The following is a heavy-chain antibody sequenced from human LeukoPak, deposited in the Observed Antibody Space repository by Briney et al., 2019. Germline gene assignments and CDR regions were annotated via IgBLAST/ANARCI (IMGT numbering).Heavy chain of an antibody. Sequence: ASVKVSCKASGYTFSRNGVSWVRQAPGQGLEWLGWISDYNGNTNYAQKLQGRVIVTTATSTSTTYMELRSLRSDDTAVYYCVRRPVEAMGFFDYWGQGTLVTVSS. CDR1: GYTFSRNG. CDR3: VRRPVEAMGFFDY. J-gene: IGHJ4*02. CDR2: ISDYNGNT. V-gene: IGHV1-18*01. D-gene: IGHD6-19*01.